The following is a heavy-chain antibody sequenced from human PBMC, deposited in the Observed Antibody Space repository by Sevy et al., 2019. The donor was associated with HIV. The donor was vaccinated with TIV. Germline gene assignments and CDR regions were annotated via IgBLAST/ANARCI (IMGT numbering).Heavy chain of an antibody. V-gene: IGHV3-48*03. D-gene: IGHD3-22*01. J-gene: IGHJ5*02. Sequence: GALRLSCAASGFTFSSYEMNWVRQAPGKGLEWVSYISSSGSTIYYADSVKGRFTISRDNAKNSLYLQMNSLRAEDTAVYYCARGTQDYYDSSGLSLFDPWGQGTLVTVSS. CDR2: ISSSGSTI. CDR1: GFTFSSYE. CDR3: ARGTQDYYDSSGLSLFDP.